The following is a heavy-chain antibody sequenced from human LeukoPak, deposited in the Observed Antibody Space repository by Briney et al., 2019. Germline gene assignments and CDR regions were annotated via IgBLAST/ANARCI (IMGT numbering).Heavy chain of an antibody. D-gene: IGHD6-6*01. V-gene: IGHV3-21*01. CDR3: ASGVLNTSSSGLVWFDP. J-gene: IGHJ5*02. CDR2: ISSSSSSI. Sequence: PGGSLRLSCAASGFTFRSYNFHWVRQAPGKGLEWVSFISSSSSSIYYADSVKGRFTISRDNAKNSLYLQVNSLRAEDTAVYYCASGVLNTSSSGLVWFDPWGQGTLVTVSS. CDR1: GFTFRSYN.